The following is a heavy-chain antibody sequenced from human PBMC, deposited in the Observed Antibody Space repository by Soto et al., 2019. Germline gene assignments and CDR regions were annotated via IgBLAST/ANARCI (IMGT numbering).Heavy chain of an antibody. J-gene: IGHJ4*02. Sequence: LRLSCAASGFTFSNAWMNWVRQAPGKGLESVGRIKSKTDGGTTDYAAPVKGRFTISRDDSKNTLYLQMNSLKTEDTAVYYCTTDSYQPLLSDFDYWGQGTLVTVSS. CDR1: GFTFSNAW. V-gene: IGHV3-15*07. D-gene: IGHD2-21*02. CDR2: IKSKTDGGTT. CDR3: TTDSYQPLLSDFDY.